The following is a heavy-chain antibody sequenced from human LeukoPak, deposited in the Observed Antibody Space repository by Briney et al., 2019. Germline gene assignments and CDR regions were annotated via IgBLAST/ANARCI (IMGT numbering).Heavy chain of an antibody. Sequence: GGSLRLSCAASGFTFSDYGMHWVRQAPGKGLEWVALISYDGGNKFYADSVRDRFTISRDNSKNTLFLQMNSLRIEDTAVYYCAKVFEVRGARRPKDYWGQGTLVSVSS. V-gene: IGHV3-30*18. D-gene: IGHD3-10*01. CDR1: GFTFSDYG. CDR3: AKVFEVRGARRPKDY. J-gene: IGHJ4*02. CDR2: ISYDGGNK.